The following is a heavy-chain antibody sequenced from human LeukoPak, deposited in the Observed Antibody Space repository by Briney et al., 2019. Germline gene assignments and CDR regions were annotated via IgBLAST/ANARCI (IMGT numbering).Heavy chain of an antibody. D-gene: IGHD1-26*01. Sequence: GGSLRLSCAASGFTFSSFEMNWVRQAPGKGLEWISYISSSGITMYYADSVKGRFTISRDNAKSSLYLQMNSLRAEDTAVYYCARDWSYYFDYWGQGTLVTVSS. CDR2: ISSSGITM. CDR1: GFTFSSFE. J-gene: IGHJ4*02. CDR3: ARDWSYYFDY. V-gene: IGHV3-48*03.